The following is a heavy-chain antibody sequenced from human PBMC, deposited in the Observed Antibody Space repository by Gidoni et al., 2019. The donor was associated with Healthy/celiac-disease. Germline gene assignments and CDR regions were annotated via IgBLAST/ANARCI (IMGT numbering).Heavy chain of an antibody. D-gene: IGHD4-4*01. CDR3: ARLRTASTGGYFDY. CDR1: GGSIRRTSYF. CDR2: IYYSGST. J-gene: IGHJ4*02. V-gene: IGHV4-39*01. Sequence: QLQLQESGPGLVKPSETLSLTCTVSGGSIRRTSYFWGCIRQPPGKGLEWIWNIYYSGSTYYNPSLKSRVTISVDTSKNQFSLRLSSVTAADTAVYYCARLRTASTGGYFDYWGQGTLLTVSS.